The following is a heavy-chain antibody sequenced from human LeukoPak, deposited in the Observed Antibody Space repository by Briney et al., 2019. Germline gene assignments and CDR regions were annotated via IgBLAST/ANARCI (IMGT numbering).Heavy chain of an antibody. Sequence: PGGSLRLSCAASGFTLSRYSMNWVRQAPGKGLDWISSISSSRSYIYYADTVVGRFTISRDNDMSSLYLQMNGLRAEDRAVYYCARDYTAPEYWGQGTLVTVSS. D-gene: IGHD5-18*01. CDR1: GFTLSRYS. CDR3: ARDYTAPEY. J-gene: IGHJ4*02. V-gene: IGHV3-21*01. CDR2: ISSSRSYI.